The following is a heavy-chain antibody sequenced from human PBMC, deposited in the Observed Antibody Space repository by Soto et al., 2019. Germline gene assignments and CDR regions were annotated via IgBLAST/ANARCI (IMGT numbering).Heavy chain of an antibody. CDR3: AKADSSGWYYSVDY. V-gene: IGHV3-9*01. CDR2: LSWNSGTI. D-gene: IGHD6-19*01. CDR1: GFTFDDYA. J-gene: IGHJ4*02. Sequence: EVQLVESGGGLVQPGKSLRLSCAASGFTFDDYAMHWVQQVPGKGLEWVSGLSWNSGTIDYADSVKGRFTISRDNAKNALHLPMTSLKPEHTAFYYCAKADSSGWYYSVDYGGKGTLVIVSS.